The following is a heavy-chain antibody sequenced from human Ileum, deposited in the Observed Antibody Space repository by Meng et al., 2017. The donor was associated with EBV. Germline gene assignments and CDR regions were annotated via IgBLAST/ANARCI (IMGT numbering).Heavy chain of an antibody. CDR1: GGSISSSSYY. V-gene: IGHV4-39*01. Sequence: QLQLPEAGPGLVKPSEPLSLTCTVSGGSISSSSYYWAWIRQPPGEGLEWIGSVVYSGTTYYTSSLKSRVSISVDTSKNQFSLKLSSVTAADTAVYYCARHHHSPTFDYWGQGTLVTVSS. J-gene: IGHJ4*02. CDR3: ARHHHSPTFDY. D-gene: IGHD1-14*01. CDR2: VVYSGTT.